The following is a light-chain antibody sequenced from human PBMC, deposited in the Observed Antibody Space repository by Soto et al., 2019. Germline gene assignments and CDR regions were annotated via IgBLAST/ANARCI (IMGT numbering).Light chain of an antibody. CDR1: SSDVGGYNY. J-gene: IGLJ3*02. CDR3: SSYSGTINGV. CDR2: EVS. Sequence: QSALTQPPSASGSPGQSVTISCTGTSSDVGGYNYVSWYQQHPGKAPKIMIYEVSKRPSGIPDRFSGSKSGNTASLTVSGLQAEDEADYYCSSYSGTINGVFGGGTKLTVL. V-gene: IGLV2-8*01.